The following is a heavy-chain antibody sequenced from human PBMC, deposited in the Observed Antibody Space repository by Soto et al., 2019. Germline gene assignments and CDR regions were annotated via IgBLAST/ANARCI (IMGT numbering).Heavy chain of an antibody. J-gene: IGHJ6*02. CDR2: IDTSGSRK. Sequence: GVSLRLSCSASGFPFISYWMYGVRQDTGKGLERVANIDTSGSRKKYVDSVKGRFIISRDNANNSLFLQMNSLRADDTAVYYCGRVPLDGNYANGVDVWGQGTTVTVSS. V-gene: IGHV3-7*03. D-gene: IGHD4-17*01. CDR1: GFPFISYW. CDR3: GRVPLDGNYANGVDV.